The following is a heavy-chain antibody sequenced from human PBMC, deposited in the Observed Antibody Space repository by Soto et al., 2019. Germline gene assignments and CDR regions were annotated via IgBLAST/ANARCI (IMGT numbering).Heavy chain of an antibody. CDR2: IYPGDSDT. D-gene: IGHD2-21*01. J-gene: IGHJ4*02. V-gene: IGHV5-51*01. CDR3: ARRARGNCAVDY. Sequence: PGESLKISCEGSGYTFTNYWIGWVRQMPGKSLEWMGIIYPGDSDTRYSPSFQGQVTFSADKSTTSAYLQWSSLKAPDTAIYFCARRARGNCAVDYWGQGTLVPISA. CDR1: GYTFTNYW.